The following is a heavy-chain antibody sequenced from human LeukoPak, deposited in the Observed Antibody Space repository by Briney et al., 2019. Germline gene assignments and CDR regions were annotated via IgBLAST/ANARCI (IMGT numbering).Heavy chain of an antibody. D-gene: IGHD1-26*01. Sequence: PGGSLRLSCAASGFTVSSNYMSWVRQAPGKVLEWVSVIYSGGSTYYADSVKGRFTTSRDNSKNTLYLQMNSLRAEDTAVYYCARAGSYRTFDYWGQGTLVTVSS. CDR3: ARAGSYRTFDY. CDR2: IYSGGST. V-gene: IGHV3-66*02. CDR1: GFTVSSNY. J-gene: IGHJ4*02.